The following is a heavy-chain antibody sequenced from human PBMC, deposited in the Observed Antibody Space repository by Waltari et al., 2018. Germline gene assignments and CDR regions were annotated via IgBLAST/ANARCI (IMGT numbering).Heavy chain of an antibody. CDR2: ISSDSNVI. CDR3: ARELDHIKDDY. V-gene: IGHV3-48*04. Sequence: EVKLVESGGGLVQPGGYLRLSCAVSGFTFKNYHMNWVRLAPGRGLEWLSYISSDSNVIYYSDSVRGRFTVSRDNAKSSLFLQMNSLRAEDTAVYYCARELDHIKDDYWGQGTLVTVSS. D-gene: IGHD3-3*02. CDR1: GFTFKNYH. J-gene: IGHJ4*02.